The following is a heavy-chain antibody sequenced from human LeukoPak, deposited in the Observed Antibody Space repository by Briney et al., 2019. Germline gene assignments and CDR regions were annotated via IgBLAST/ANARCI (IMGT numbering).Heavy chain of an antibody. D-gene: IGHD4-17*01. V-gene: IGHV5-51*01. Sequence: GESLKISCKGSGYSFTSYWIGWVRQMPGKGLEWMGIIYPGDSDTRYSPSFQGQVTISADKSIGTAYLQWSSLKASHTAMYYCATPYLTVTLDAFDIWGQGTMVTVSS. CDR2: IYPGDSDT. CDR1: GYSFTSYW. CDR3: ATPYLTVTLDAFDI. J-gene: IGHJ3*02.